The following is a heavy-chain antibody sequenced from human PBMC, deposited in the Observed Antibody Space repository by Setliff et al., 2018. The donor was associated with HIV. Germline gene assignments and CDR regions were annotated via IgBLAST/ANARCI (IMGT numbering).Heavy chain of an antibody. CDR3: SKKRMIVVGADY. J-gene: IGHJ4*02. V-gene: IGHV3-9*01. D-gene: IGHD3-22*01. Sequence: GGSLRLSCVGSGFKIEEXAXXWVRQVPGKGLEWVSSISWNSINIDYADSVKGRFTISRDNSKNTLYLQMNSLRAADTAVYYCSKKRMIVVGADYWGQGTLVTVSS. CDR2: ISWNSINI. CDR1: GFKIEEXA.